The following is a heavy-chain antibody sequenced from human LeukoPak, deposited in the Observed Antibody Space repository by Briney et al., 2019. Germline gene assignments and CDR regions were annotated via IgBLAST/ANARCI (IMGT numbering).Heavy chain of an antibody. J-gene: IGHJ4*02. CDR2: ISSNSGNI. D-gene: IGHD3-10*01. Sequence: GGSLRLSCAASGFSFDDYAMHWVRQAPGKGLEWVSGISSNSGNIGYADSVKGRFTISRDNAKNYLYLQMSSLSTEDTALYYCAKVRGGSGSLDYWGQGTLVTVSS. V-gene: IGHV3-9*01. CDR3: AKVRGGSGSLDY. CDR1: GFSFDDYA.